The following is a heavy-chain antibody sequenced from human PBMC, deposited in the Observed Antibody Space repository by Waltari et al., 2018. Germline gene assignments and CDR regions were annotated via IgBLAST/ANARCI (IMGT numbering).Heavy chain of an antibody. CDR1: GGSISSSSYY. Sequence: QLQLQESGPGLVKPSENLSLTCTVSGGSISSSSYYWGWIRQPPGKGLEWIGSIYYRGCTSYTPSLMSGVSVSVDASKNQFSLRLSSVTAADTAVYYCARLMYYYDSSGYYGYAFDIWGQGTMVTVSS. V-gene: IGHV4-39*07. CDR3: ARLMYYYDSSGYYGYAFDI. D-gene: IGHD3-22*01. CDR2: IYYRGCT. J-gene: IGHJ3*02.